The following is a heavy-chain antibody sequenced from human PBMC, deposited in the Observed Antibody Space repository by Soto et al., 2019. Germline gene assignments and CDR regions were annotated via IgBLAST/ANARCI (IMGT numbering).Heavy chain of an antibody. V-gene: IGHV4-31*03. Sequence: QVQLQESGPGLVKPSQTLSLTCTVSGGSISSGGYYWSWIRQHPGKGLEWIGYIYYSGSTYYNPCLKCRVTISVDTSKNQFSLKLSSVTAADTAVYYCARSTSAYGSGHYYGMDVWGQGTTVTVSS. J-gene: IGHJ6*02. CDR1: GGSISSGGYY. CDR3: ARSTSAYGSGHYYGMDV. CDR2: IYYSGST. D-gene: IGHD3-10*01.